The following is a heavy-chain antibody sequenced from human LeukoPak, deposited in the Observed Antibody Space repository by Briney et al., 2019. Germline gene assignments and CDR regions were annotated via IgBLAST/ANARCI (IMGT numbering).Heavy chain of an antibody. CDR3: ASSPYYYDSSGFYYFDY. J-gene: IGHJ4*02. D-gene: IGHD3-22*01. CDR1: GGSISSGSYY. V-gene: IGHV4-61*02. Sequence: SETLSLTCTVSGGSISSGSYYWSWIRQPAGKGLEWIGRIYISGSTNYNPSLKSRVTISVDTSKNQFSLKLSSVTAADTAVYYCASSPYYYDSSGFYYFDYWGQGTLVTVSS. CDR2: IYISGST.